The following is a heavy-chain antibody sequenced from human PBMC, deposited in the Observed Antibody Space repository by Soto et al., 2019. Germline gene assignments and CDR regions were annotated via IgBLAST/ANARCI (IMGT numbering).Heavy chain of an antibody. CDR3: ARYRGDGYERV. CDR1: GGAFSSYT. Sequence: SAKVSCEASGGAFSSYTISWVRQAPGQGLEWMGRIIPILGIANYAQKFQGRVTITADKFTSTAYMELSSLRSEDTAVYYCARYRGDGYERVWGQGTLVTVSS. CDR2: IIPILGIA. V-gene: IGHV1-69*02. D-gene: IGHD5-12*01. J-gene: IGHJ4*02.